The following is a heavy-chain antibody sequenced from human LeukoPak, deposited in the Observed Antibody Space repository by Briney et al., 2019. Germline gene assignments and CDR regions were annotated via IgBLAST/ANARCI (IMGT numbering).Heavy chain of an antibody. Sequence: SETLSLTCRVSGGSISNYHWSWIRQPPGKGLEWIGYIYYTGSTTYNPSLKSRVTLSVDTSKNQLSLKLTSVTAADTAVYFCAAGAGQNTSIVNGLAPWGKGILVTVSS. J-gene: IGHJ5*02. V-gene: IGHV4-59*01. CDR1: GGSISNYH. CDR3: AAGAGQNTSIVNGLAP. CDR2: IYYTGST. D-gene: IGHD2-15*01.